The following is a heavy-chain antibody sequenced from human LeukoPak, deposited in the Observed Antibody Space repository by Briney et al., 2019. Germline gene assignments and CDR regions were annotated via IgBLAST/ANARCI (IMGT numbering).Heavy chain of an antibody. CDR1: RFTFGRYW. J-gene: IGHJ4*02. D-gene: IGHD3-10*01. V-gene: IGHV3-7*01. CDR2: INQDGSAK. Sequence: GGSLRLSCAASRFTFGRYWMSWVRQAPGKGLEWVANINQDGSAKYYVDSVKGRFTISRDNAKNSMYLQMNSLRAADTAVYYCAREIIRYYYGSGSYSNRYFDYWGQGTLVTVSS. CDR3: AREIIRYYYGSGSYSNRYFDY.